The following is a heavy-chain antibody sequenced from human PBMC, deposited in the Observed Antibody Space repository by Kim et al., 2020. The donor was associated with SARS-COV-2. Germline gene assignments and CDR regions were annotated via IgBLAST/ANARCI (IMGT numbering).Heavy chain of an antibody. D-gene: IGHD3-10*01. CDR3: ARLWTGLLWFGELLSWFDP. CDR2: IYYSGST. CDR1: GGSISSSSYY. Sequence: SETLSLTCTVSGGSISSSSYYWGWIRQPPGKGLEWIGSIYYSGSTYYNPSLKSRVTISIDTSKNQFSLKLSSVTAADTAVYYCARLWTGLLWFGELLSWFDPWGQGTLVTVSS. J-gene: IGHJ5*02. V-gene: IGHV4-39*01.